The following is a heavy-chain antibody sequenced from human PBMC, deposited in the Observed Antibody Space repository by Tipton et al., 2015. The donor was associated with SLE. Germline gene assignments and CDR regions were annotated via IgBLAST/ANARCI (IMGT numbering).Heavy chain of an antibody. CDR3: VRLGDYKGAY. V-gene: IGHV4-34*01. Sequence: TLSLTCAVYGGSFSDYSWNWIRQSPGKGLEWIGEVNPSGDTNYMLSLKSRVTISIDRSQNQFSLNLISVTTADAAVYYCVRLGDYKGAYWGQGTLVAVSS. D-gene: IGHD3-16*01. CDR1: GGSFSDYS. J-gene: IGHJ4*02. CDR2: VNPSGDT.